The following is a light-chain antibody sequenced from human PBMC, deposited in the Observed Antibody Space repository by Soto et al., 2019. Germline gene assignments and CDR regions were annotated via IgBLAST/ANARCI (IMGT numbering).Light chain of an antibody. J-gene: IGKJ2*01. CDR1: QGISSD. CDR3: QQLNSYPRT. CDR2: AAS. V-gene: IGKV1-9*01. Sequence: DIQLTQSPSFLSASLGDRVTITCRASQGISSDLAWYQQKPGKAPNLLIYAASTLQSGVPSRFSGSGSGTEFTLTVSSLQPEDFATYYCQQLNSYPRTFGQGTKLEIK.